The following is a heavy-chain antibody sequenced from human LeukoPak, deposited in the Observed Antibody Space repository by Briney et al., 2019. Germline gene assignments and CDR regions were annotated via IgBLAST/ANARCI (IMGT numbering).Heavy chain of an antibody. CDR1: GFSISSGFF. Sequence: PSETLSLTCAVSGFSISSGFFWSWIRQPPGKGLEWIGSIFHTGSTYYNPSLNSGVTISVDTSKNQLSLKLRSVTAADTAVYYCARGPDYYGSGRALYFDYWGQGILVTVSS. CDR3: ARGPDYYGSGRALYFDY. CDR2: IFHTGST. D-gene: IGHD3-10*01. V-gene: IGHV4-38-2*01. J-gene: IGHJ4*02.